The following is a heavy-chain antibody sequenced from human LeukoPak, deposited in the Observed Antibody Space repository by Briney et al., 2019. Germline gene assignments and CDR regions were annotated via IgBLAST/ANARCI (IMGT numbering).Heavy chain of an antibody. D-gene: IGHD3-10*01. CDR3: ATSSGSYLNWFDP. J-gene: IGHJ5*02. CDR2: IYHSGST. Sequence: PSETLSLTCAVSGGSISSGGYSWSWIRQPPGEGLEWIGYIYHSGSTYYNPSLKSRVTISVDRSKNQFSLKLSSVTAADTAVYYCATSSGSYLNWFDPWGQGTLVTVSS. V-gene: IGHV4-30-2*01. CDR1: GGSISSGGYS.